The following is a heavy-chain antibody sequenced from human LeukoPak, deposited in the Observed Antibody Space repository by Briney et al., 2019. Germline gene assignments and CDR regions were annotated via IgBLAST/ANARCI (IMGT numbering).Heavy chain of an antibody. J-gene: IGHJ4*02. CDR1: GGSINSFY. CDR2: IYYSGST. CDR3: AKKYYYDSSPLDY. V-gene: IGHV4-59*12. D-gene: IGHD3-22*01. Sequence: SETLSLTCTVSGGSINSFYWSWIRQPPGKGLEWIGYIYYSGSTNYNPSLKSRVTISVDTSKNQFSLKLSSVTAADTAVYCCAKKYYYDSSPLDYWGQGTLVTVSS.